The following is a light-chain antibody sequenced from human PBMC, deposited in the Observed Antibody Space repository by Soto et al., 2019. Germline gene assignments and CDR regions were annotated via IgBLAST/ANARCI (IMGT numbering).Light chain of an antibody. J-gene: IGLJ2*01. Sequence: SYELTQPPSVSVAPAQTARITCGGNNIRSKSVHWYQQRPGQAPVLVVYDDDDRPSGIPERFSGSISGNTATLTISRVEAGDEADYYRQVWDSSSDHVIFGGGTKLTVL. CDR1: NIRSKS. V-gene: IGLV3-21*02. CDR3: QVWDSSSDHVI. CDR2: DDD.